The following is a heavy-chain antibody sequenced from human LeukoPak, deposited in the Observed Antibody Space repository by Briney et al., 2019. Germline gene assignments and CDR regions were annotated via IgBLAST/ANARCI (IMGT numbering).Heavy chain of an antibody. CDR1: GGTFSSYA. CDR2: IIPIFGTA. J-gene: IGHJ4*02. Sequence: SVKVSCKASGGTFSSYAISWVRQAPGQGLEWMGGIIPIFGTANYAQKFQGRVTITRNTSISTAYMELSSLRSEDTAVYFCARVGVTAATADYWGQGTLVTVSS. CDR3: ARVGVTAATADY. D-gene: IGHD6-25*01. V-gene: IGHV1-69*05.